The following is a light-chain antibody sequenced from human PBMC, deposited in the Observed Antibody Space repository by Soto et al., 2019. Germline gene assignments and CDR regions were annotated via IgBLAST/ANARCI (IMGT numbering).Light chain of an antibody. CDR2: DAF. CDR3: QQRSNWPPTWT. J-gene: IGKJ1*01. CDR1: QSVSSS. V-gene: IGKV3-11*01. Sequence: EIVLTQSPATLSLSPGERATLSCRASQSVSSSLAWYQQKPGQAPRLLIYDAFNRATGIPARFSGSGSGTDFTLTISSLEPEDFAVYYCQQRSNWPPTWTFGQGTKVEIK.